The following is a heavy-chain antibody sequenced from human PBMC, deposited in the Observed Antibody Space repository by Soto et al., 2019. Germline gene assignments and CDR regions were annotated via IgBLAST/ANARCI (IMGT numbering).Heavy chain of an antibody. Sequence: QVQLQESGPGLVKPSETLSLTCTVSGGSVSSGSYYWSWIRQPPGKGLEWIGYIYYSGSTNYNPSLKSRVTISVDTSKNQFSLKLSSVTAADTAVYYCARGVYYDSSGYHGGYYFDYWGQGTLVTVSS. CDR2: IYYSGST. CDR1: GGSVSSGSYY. CDR3: ARGVYYDSSGYHGGYYFDY. D-gene: IGHD3-22*01. J-gene: IGHJ4*02. V-gene: IGHV4-61*01.